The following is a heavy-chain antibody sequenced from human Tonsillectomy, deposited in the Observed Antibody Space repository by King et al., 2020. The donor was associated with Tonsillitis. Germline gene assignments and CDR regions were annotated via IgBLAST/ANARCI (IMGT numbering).Heavy chain of an antibody. CDR2: IYSGGST. Sequence: VQLVESGGGLVQPGGSLRLSCVASGFSVDNQYMTWVRQAPGKGLEWVATIYSGGSTDYADPVQGRVTISRQKSKNTLYLLMNSLRVDDTAVYYCARAAGGGKFFDYWGQGALVTVSS. J-gene: IGHJ4*02. CDR3: ARAAGGGKFFDY. V-gene: IGHV3-53*04. D-gene: IGHD6-13*01. CDR1: GFSVDNQY.